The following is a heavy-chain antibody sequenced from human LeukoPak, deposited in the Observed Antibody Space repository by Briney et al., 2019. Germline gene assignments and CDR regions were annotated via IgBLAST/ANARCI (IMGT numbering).Heavy chain of an antibody. Sequence: MASETLSLTCTVSGGSISSYYWSWIRQPPGKGLEWIGYIYYSGSTYYNPSLKSRVTISVDTSKNQFSLKLSSVTAADTAVYYCATATYYYDSSGYYHAFDIWGQGTMVTVSS. CDR1: GGSISSYY. V-gene: IGHV4-30-4*01. J-gene: IGHJ3*02. D-gene: IGHD3-22*01. CDR2: IYYSGST. CDR3: ATATYYYDSSGYYHAFDI.